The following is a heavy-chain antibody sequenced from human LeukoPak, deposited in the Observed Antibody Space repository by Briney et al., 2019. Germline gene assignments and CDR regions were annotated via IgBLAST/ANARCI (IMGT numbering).Heavy chain of an antibody. CDR3: ARAQIAARPGWDY. V-gene: IGHV4-59*01. CDR2: IYYSGST. D-gene: IGHD6-6*01. CDR1: GGSISSYY. Sequence: SETLSLTCTVSGGSISSYYWSWIRQPPGKGLEWIGYIYYSGSTNYNPSLKSRVTISVDTSKNQFSLKLSSVTAADTAVYYCARAQIAARPGWDYWGQGTLVTVSS. J-gene: IGHJ4*02.